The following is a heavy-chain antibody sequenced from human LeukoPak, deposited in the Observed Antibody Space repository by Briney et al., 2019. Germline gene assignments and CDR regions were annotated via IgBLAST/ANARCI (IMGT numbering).Heavy chain of an antibody. D-gene: IGHD6-13*01. V-gene: IGHV1-69*04. CDR3: ARDQGIAAAAPPGVN. Sequence: VASVEVSCKASGGTFSSYAISWVRQAPGQGLEWMGRIIPILGIANYAQKFQGRVTITADKSTSTAYMELSSLRSEDTAVYYCARDQGIAAAAPPGVNWGQGTLVTVSS. CDR1: GGTFSSYA. J-gene: IGHJ4*02. CDR2: IIPILGIA.